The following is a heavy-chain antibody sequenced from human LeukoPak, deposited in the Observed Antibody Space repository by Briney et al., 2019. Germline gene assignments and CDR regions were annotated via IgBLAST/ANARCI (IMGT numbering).Heavy chain of an antibody. D-gene: IGHD3-22*01. CDR1: GFTFSDYY. J-gene: IGHJ6*03. CDR3: ARGSYYYDSSGYYMDV. Sequence: PGGSLTLSCATSGFTFSDYYMSWIRQAPGKGLEWVSYISSSGGTIYYADSVKGRFTISRDNAKNSLYLQMNSLRAEDTAVYYCARGSYYYDSSGYYMDVWGKGTTVTVSS. CDR2: ISSSGGTI. V-gene: IGHV3-11*04.